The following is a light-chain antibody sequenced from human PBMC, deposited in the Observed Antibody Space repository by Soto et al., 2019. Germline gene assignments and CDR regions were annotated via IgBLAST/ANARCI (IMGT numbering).Light chain of an antibody. Sequence: EIVLTQTPGTLSVSPGERATLSCGASQTVSSNSLVWYHQKRGQAPRLLIYAASSRASGIPVRFSGSGSGTDFTLTISRLEPEDFAVYYCQHYGTSSWTFGQGTKGDI. CDR1: QTVSSNS. V-gene: IGKV3-20*01. CDR2: AAS. J-gene: IGKJ1*01. CDR3: QHYGTSSWT.